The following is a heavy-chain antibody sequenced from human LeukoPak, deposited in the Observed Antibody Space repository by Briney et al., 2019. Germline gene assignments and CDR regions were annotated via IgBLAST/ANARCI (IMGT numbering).Heavy chain of an antibody. Sequence: PSQTLSLTCNVSGGSISSGSYYWSWIRQPAGKGLEWIGRIYTSGSTNYNPSLKRRVTISVDTSKNQFSLKLSSVTAADTAVYYCAREGYHYYDSSGYFSGVDYWGQGTLVTVSS. CDR2: IYTSGST. CDR1: GGSISSGSYY. D-gene: IGHD3-22*01. V-gene: IGHV4-61*02. CDR3: AREGYHYYDSSGYFSGVDY. J-gene: IGHJ4*02.